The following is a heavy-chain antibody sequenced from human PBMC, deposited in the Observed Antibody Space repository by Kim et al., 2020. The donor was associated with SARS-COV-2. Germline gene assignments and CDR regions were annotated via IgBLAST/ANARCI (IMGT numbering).Heavy chain of an antibody. CDR1: GGSISSYY. Sequence: SETLSLTCTVSGGSISSYYWSWIRQPQGKVLEWIGYTYYLGSTNYNPSLQSRVTISVDTSKSQFFLKLSSVTAAGTAVYYCPRGRHSMDVWGKGTTVTVSS. CDR2: TYYLGST. CDR3: PRGRHSMDV. J-gene: IGHJ6*04. V-gene: IGHV4-59*13.